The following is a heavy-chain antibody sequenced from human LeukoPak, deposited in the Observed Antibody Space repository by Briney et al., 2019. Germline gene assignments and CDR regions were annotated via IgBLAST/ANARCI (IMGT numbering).Heavy chain of an antibody. CDR2: IKQDGSEK. CDR1: GFTFSLYW. V-gene: IGHV3-7*03. CDR3: AGGTGFIIKD. D-gene: IGHD3-9*01. Sequence: PGGSLRLSCAASGFTFSLYWMNWVRRAPGKGLESVANIKQDGSEKNYVDSVKGRFTISRDNAKNSLYLQMNNLRVEDTAMYYCAGGTGFIIKDWGQGTLVTVSS. J-gene: IGHJ4*02.